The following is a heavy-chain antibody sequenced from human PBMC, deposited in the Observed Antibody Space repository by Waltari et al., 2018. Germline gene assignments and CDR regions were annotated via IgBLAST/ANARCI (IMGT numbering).Heavy chain of an antibody. J-gene: IGHJ4*02. CDR3: TRARSGSFSTLFEH. V-gene: IGHV3-21*01. Sequence: DVQLVESGGGLVRPGGSLRLSCAASGFGFSNYTMDWVRQAPGKGLGWVVFISSDRSYIDYADSVKGRFTISRDNAKNSLYLQMNSLRAEDTAVYYCTRARSGSFSTLFEHWGQGTVVTVSS. D-gene: IGHD1-26*01. CDR2: ISSDRSYI. CDR1: GFGFSNYT.